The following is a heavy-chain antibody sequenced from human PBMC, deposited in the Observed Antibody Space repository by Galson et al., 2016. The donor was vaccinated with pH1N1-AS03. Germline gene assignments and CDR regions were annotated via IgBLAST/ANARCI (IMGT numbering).Heavy chain of an antibody. J-gene: IGHJ6*02. CDR3: AKIGGEGYNWYFYGMDV. D-gene: IGHD5-24*01. CDR1: GYTFTSYG. CDR2: ISAYNGNT. Sequence: SVKVSCKASGYTFTSYGITWVRQAPGQGLEWMGWISAYNGNTKYAQKFPGRVTMTTDTSTSTAYMELRSLRSDDTAVYYCAKIGGEGYNWYFYGMDVWGQGTTVTVSS. V-gene: IGHV1-18*01.